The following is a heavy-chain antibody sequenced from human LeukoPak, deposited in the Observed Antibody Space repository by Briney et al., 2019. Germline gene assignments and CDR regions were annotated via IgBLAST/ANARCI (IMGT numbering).Heavy chain of an antibody. J-gene: IGHJ6*03. D-gene: IGHD2-2*01. V-gene: IGHV3-23*01. CDR3: AKDGLPSATQYFYYYYYMHV. Sequence: GGSLRLSCAASGFTFNNYAMCWVRQAPGKGLEWVSAIRGSGGNTFYADSVKGRFTISRDNSKNTMFLQMNSLRAEDTAIYYCAKDGLPSATQYFYYYYYMHVWGKGTTVTVSS. CDR1: GFTFNNYA. CDR2: IRGSGGNT.